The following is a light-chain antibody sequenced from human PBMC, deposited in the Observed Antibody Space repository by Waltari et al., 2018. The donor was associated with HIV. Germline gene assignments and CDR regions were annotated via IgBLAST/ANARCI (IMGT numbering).Light chain of an antibody. V-gene: IGLV2-14*01. CDR2: EVS. CDR3: SSYISNITWV. Sequence: QSAMPQPASVSGSPGQSISISCTGTSSAIRSYNYVSWYQQHTGKAPKLVIYEVSNRPSGFSNRFSGSKSGNTASLTISGLQAEDEADYYCSSYISNITWVFGGGTKVTVL. J-gene: IGLJ2*01. CDR1: SSAIRSYNY.